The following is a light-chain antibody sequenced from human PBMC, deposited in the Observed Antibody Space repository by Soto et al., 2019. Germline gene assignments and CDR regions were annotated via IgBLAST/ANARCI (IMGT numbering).Light chain of an antibody. Sequence: EIVLTQSPGTLSLSPGERATLSCRASQSVSSSYLAWYQQKPGQAPRLLIYAASNRATGIPDRFSGSGSGTDFTLTISRPEPEDFAVYYCQQYGPSLYAFGQGTKLEIK. CDR1: QSVSSSY. J-gene: IGKJ2*01. CDR3: QQYGPSLYA. V-gene: IGKV3-20*01. CDR2: AAS.